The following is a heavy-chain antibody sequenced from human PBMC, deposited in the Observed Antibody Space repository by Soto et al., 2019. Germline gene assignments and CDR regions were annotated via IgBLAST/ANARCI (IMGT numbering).Heavy chain of an antibody. Sequence: SVKVSCKASGGTFSSYAISWVRQAPGQGLEWMGGIIPIFGTANYAQKIQGRVTITADESTSTAYMELSSLRSEDTAVYYCARATTVPKYYYYGMDVWGQGTTVTSP. J-gene: IGHJ6*02. D-gene: IGHD4-4*01. CDR1: GGTFSSYA. V-gene: IGHV1-69*13. CDR2: IIPIFGTA. CDR3: ARATTVPKYYYYGMDV.